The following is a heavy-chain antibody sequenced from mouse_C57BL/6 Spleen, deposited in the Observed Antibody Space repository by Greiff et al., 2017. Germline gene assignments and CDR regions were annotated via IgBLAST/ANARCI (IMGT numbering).Heavy chain of an antibody. D-gene: IGHD4-1*01. V-gene: IGHV1-15*01. Sequence: VKVVESGAELVRPGASVTLSCKASGYTFTDYEMHWVKQTPVNGLEWIGAIDPETGGTAYNQKFKGKAILTADKSSSTAYMELRSLTSEDSAVYCCTRARLGDYWGQGTTLTVSS. CDR3: TRARLGDY. CDR1: GYTFTDYE. J-gene: IGHJ2*01. CDR2: IDPETGGT.